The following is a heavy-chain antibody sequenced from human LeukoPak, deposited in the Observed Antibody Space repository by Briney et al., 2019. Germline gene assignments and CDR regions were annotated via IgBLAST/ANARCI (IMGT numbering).Heavy chain of an antibody. J-gene: IGHJ6*03. CDR1: GFIYNDYG. D-gene: IGHD5-24*01. CDR3: ARDGPGGRHQLYFFYYMDV. CDR2: IRYDGSNT. Sequence: GGSLRLSCEVSGFIYNDYGMHWVRQAPGKGLEWVAFIRYDGSNTFYADSVKGRFTISRDDSTNTLYLQMNSLRDEDTAVYYCARDGPGGRHQLYFFYYMDVWGKGTTVTVSS. V-gene: IGHV3-30*02.